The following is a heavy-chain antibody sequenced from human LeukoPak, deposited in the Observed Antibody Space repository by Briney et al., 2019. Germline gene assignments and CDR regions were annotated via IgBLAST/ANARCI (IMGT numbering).Heavy chain of an antibody. CDR3: ARGGGLDV. CDR2: INHNGNVN. V-gene: IGHV3-7*03. Sequence: GWSLRLSCAASGFTFSSYWMNWARQAPGKGLEWVASINHNGNVNYYVDSVKGRFTISRDNAKNSLYLQMSNLRAEDTAVYFCARGGGLDVWGQGATVTVSS. J-gene: IGHJ6*02. CDR1: GFTFSSYW. D-gene: IGHD3-16*01.